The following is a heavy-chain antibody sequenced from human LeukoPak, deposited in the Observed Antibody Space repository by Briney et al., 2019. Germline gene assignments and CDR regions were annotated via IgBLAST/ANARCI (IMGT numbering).Heavy chain of an antibody. D-gene: IGHD3-22*01. CDR2: INPSIGII. CDR1: GYTFTGYY. CDR3: ARGRNYYDSSGYYYEGDAFDI. J-gene: IGHJ3*02. Sequence: ASVKVSCKASGYTFTGYYMSWVRQAPGQRLKWLGIINPSIGIIRYAQKFQGRVTMTRDTSTSTVYMELSSLRSEDTAVYYCARGRNYYDSSGYYYEGDAFDIWGQGTMVTVSS. V-gene: IGHV1-46*01.